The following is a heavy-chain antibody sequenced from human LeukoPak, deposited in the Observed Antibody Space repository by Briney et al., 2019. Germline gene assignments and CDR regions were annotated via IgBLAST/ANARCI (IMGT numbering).Heavy chain of an antibody. CDR2: IYYSGST. V-gene: IGHV4-59*01. CDR3: ARRLYSGSPGDYFDY. D-gene: IGHD1-26*01. J-gene: IGHJ4*02. CDR1: GGSISSYY. Sequence: PSETLSLTCTVSGGSISSYYWSWIRQPPGKGLEWIGYIYYSGSTNYNPSLKSRVTISVDTSKNQFSLKLSSVTAADTAVYYCARRLYSGSPGDYFDYWGQGTLVTVSS.